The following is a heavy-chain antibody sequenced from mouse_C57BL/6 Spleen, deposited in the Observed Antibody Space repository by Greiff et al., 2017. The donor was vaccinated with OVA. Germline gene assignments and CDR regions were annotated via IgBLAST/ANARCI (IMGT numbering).Heavy chain of an antibody. J-gene: IGHJ3*01. CDR2: IDPSDSYT. V-gene: IGHV1-59*01. CDR3: APSYYSNRAWFAY. D-gene: IGHD2-5*01. Sequence: QVQLQQPGAELVRPGTSVKLSCKASGYTFTSYWMHWVKQRPGQGLEWIGVIDPSDSYTNYNQKFKGKATLTVDTSSSTAYMQLSSLTSEDSAVYDCAPSYYSNRAWFAYWGQGTLVTVSA. CDR1: GYTFTSYW.